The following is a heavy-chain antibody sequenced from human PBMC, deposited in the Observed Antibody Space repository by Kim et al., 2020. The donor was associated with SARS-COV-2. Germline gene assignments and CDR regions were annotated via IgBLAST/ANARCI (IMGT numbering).Heavy chain of an antibody. CDR1: GYTFTSYG. D-gene: IGHD2-15*01. J-gene: IGHJ4*02. CDR2: ISAYNGNT. V-gene: IGHV1-18*04. Sequence: ASVKVSCKASGYTFTSYGISWVRQAPGQGLEWMGWISAYNGNTNYAQKLQGRVTMTTDTSTSTAYMELRSLRSDDTAVYYCARDGNASKWAELVVVVAATRGGLDDWGQGTLVTVSS. CDR3: ARDGNASKWAELVVVVAATRGGLDD.